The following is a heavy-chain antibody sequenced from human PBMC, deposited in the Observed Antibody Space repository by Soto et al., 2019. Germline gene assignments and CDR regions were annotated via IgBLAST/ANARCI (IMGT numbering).Heavy chain of an antibody. V-gene: IGHV4-59*01. D-gene: IGHD4-4*01. CDR1: GDSMSSYY. CDR2: IYYSGST. Sequence: PSETLSLTCTVSGDSMSSYYWSWIRQPPGKGLEWTGYIYYSGSTTYNPSLRSRVTMSVGTSKNQFSLRLSSVTAADTAVYYCARAKSNYQTFDHWGQGSQVTVSS. CDR3: ARAKSNYQTFDH. J-gene: IGHJ4*02.